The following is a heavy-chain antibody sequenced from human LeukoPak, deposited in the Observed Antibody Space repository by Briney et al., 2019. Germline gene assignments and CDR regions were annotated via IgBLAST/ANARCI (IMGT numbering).Heavy chain of an antibody. CDR3: VRTPPNWGADF. CDR1: GYTFTSYD. Sequence: ASVKVSCRAPGYTFTSYDINWMRQATGQGLEWMGWMSPNSGNTGYAQKFQGRVTMTRDTSIGTAYLELSSLRSEDSAVYYCVRTPPNWGADFWGQGTLVTVSS. D-gene: IGHD7-27*01. CDR2: MSPNSGNT. V-gene: IGHV1-8*01. J-gene: IGHJ4*02.